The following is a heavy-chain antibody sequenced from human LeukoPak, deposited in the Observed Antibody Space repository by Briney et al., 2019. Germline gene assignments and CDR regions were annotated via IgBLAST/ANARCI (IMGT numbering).Heavy chain of an antibody. CDR1: GGSISSSSYY. Sequence: SETLSLTCTVSGGSISSSSYYWGWIRQPPGTGLERIGSIYYSGSTYYNPSLKSRVTISVDTSKNQFSLKLSSVTAADTAVYYCARDGQWLVPEGFDYWGQGTLVTVSS. V-gene: IGHV4-39*07. CDR2: IYYSGST. CDR3: ARDGQWLVPEGFDY. D-gene: IGHD6-19*01. J-gene: IGHJ4*02.